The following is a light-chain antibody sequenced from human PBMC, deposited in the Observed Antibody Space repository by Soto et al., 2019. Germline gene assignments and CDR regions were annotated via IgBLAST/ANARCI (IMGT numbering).Light chain of an antibody. CDR3: QQYYSSPYS. J-gene: IGKJ2*03. CDR2: WAS. V-gene: IGKV4-1*01. CDR1: QNILYSSNNKSY. Sequence: DIVMTQSPDSLAVSLGERATINCKSSQNILYSSNNKSYLAWYQQKPGQPPKKLIYWASTRESGVPDRFSGSGSGTDFTLTISSLQAEDVAVYYCQQYYSSPYSFGQGTKLEIK.